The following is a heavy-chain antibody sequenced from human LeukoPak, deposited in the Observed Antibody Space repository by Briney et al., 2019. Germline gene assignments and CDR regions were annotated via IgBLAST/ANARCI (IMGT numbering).Heavy chain of an antibody. V-gene: IGHV3-73*01. D-gene: IGHD1-1*01. Sequence: PGGSLRLSCVASGFTFSGSAIHWVRQASGKGLEWVGRIRSKPNSYATAYGESVQGRFSMSRDDSKNTAYLQMNSLKIDDTAVYYCTRLLEKPTLAEGNEGLFDSWGQGTLVTVYS. CDR1: GFTFSGSA. CDR2: IRSKPNSYAT. CDR3: TRLLEKPTLAEGNEGLFDS. J-gene: IGHJ4*02.